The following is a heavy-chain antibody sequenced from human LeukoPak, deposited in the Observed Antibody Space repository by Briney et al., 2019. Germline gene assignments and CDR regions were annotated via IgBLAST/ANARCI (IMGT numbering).Heavy chain of an antibody. D-gene: IGHD3-16*01. CDR3: AKLLGDVTTFDY. Sequence: GESLRLYCAGSGFTFSRSWMTWVRQAPGKGLEWVASIKQDGSVEHYMDSVKGRFTISRDNAENSLYLQMNSLRAEDTAVYYCAKLLGDVTTFDYWGQGTLVTVSS. J-gene: IGHJ4*02. CDR2: IKQDGSVE. CDR1: GFTFSRSW. V-gene: IGHV3-7*01.